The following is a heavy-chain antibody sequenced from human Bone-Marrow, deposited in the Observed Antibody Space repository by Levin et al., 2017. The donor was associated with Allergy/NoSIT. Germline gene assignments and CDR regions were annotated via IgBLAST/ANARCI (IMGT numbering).Heavy chain of an antibody. V-gene: IGHV3-23*01. CDR3: AKMLLLEAFDY. CDR2: VSGGGDST. D-gene: IGHD2-21*01. CDR1: GFTFDPYG. J-gene: IGHJ4*02. Sequence: RPGGSLRLSCAASGFTFDPYGMSWVRQAPGKGLEWVATVSGGGDSTYYADSVKGRFTISRDNSKSTLFLQMNSLRAEDTAIYYCAKMLLLEAFDYWGQGTPVTVSS.